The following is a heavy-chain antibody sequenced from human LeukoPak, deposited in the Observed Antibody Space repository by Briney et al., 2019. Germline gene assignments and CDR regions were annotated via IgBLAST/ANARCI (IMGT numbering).Heavy chain of an antibody. CDR1: GFTFSSYSM. D-gene: IGHD4-17*01. J-gene: IGHJ4*02. CDR3: ASPNDYGDSYFDY. CDR2: IYHSGST. V-gene: IGHV4-4*02. Sequence: GSLRLSCAASGFTFSSYSMNWVRQPPGKGLEWIGEIYHSGSTNYNPSLKSRVTISVDKSKNQFSLKLSSVTAADTAVYYCASPNDYGDSYFDYWGQGTLVTVSS.